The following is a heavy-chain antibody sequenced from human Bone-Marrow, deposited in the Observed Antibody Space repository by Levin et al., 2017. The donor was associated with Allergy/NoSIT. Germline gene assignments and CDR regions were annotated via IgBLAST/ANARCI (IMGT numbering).Heavy chain of an antibody. J-gene: IGHJ6*03. CDR3: ARDRRGYDYGPNTDYYYYYMDV. Sequence: SCTVSSGSVSSGSYYWSWIRQPAGKGLEWIGRIFASGSPDYNPSLKSRVTISVDTSKNHFSLKLSSVNASDTAVYYCARDRRGYDYGPNTDYYYYYMDVWGKGTTVTVSS. V-gene: IGHV4-61*02. CDR2: IFASGSP. D-gene: IGHD5-18*01. CDR1: SGSVSSGSYY.